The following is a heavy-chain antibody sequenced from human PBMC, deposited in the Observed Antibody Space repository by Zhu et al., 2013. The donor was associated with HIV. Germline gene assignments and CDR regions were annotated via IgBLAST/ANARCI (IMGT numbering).Heavy chain of an antibody. CDR1: GYTFTSYD. Sequence: QVQLVQSGAEVRKPGSSVKVSCKASGYTFTSYDINWVRQATGQGLEWMGWMNPNSGNTGYAQKLQGRVTMTTDTLTTTAYMDLRSLRSDDTAVFYCARDYYSDYVFDYWGQGTLVTVSS. CDR3: ARDYYSDYVFDY. V-gene: IGHV1-8*01. D-gene: IGHD4-17*01. CDR2: MNPNSGNT. J-gene: IGHJ4*02.